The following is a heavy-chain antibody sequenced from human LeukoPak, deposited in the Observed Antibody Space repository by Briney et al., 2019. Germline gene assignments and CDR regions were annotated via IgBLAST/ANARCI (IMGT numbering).Heavy chain of an antibody. CDR3: ARVGYDSSGYYLHDY. Sequence: ASVKVSCKASGYTFTSYAMHWVRQAPGQRLEWMGWINAGNGNTKYSQEFQGRVTITRDTSASTAYMELSSLRSEDVAVYYCARVGYDSSGYYLHDYWGQGTLVTVSS. CDR2: INAGNGNT. D-gene: IGHD3-22*01. V-gene: IGHV1-3*03. CDR1: GYTFTSYA. J-gene: IGHJ4*02.